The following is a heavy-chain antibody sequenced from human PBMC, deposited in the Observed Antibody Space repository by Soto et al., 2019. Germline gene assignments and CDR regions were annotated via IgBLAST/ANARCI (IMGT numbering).Heavy chain of an antibody. CDR3: AKGGYGQNPNWFDP. Sequence: PGGSLRLSCAASGFTFSSYEMNWVRQAPGKGLEWVSYISSSGGSTYYADSVKGRFTISRDNSKNTLYLQMNSLRAEDTAVYYCAKGGYGQNPNWFDPWGQGTLVTVSS. D-gene: IGHD4-17*01. J-gene: IGHJ5*02. V-gene: IGHV3-23*01. CDR1: GFTFSSYE. CDR2: ISSSGGST.